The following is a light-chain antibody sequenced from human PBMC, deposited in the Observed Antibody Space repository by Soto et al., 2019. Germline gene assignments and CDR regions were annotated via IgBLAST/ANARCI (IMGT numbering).Light chain of an antibody. Sequence: DIQMTQSPSSLSASVGDRVTITCWASQGISNYLAWYQQTPGTVPKLLIYAASTLQSGVPSRFSGSGSGTDFTLTISSLQPEDVATYYCQKCGVAPFTFGGGNKLEIK. J-gene: IGKJ4*01. CDR2: AAS. CDR1: QGISNY. V-gene: IGKV1-27*01. CDR3: QKCGVAPFT.